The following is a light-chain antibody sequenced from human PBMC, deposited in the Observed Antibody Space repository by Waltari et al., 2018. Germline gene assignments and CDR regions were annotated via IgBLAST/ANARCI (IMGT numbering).Light chain of an antibody. CDR1: QNINRW. CDR3: QHYSSYPPT. Sequence: DIQMTQSPSTLSASVVDRVTITCRASQNINRWLAWYQQKPGKAPKLLLSKASTVENEVPSRFSGSGFGTEFTLTITSLHPDDSATFYGQHYSSYPPTFGGGTKVEIK. V-gene: IGKV1-5*03. CDR2: KAS. J-gene: IGKJ4*01.